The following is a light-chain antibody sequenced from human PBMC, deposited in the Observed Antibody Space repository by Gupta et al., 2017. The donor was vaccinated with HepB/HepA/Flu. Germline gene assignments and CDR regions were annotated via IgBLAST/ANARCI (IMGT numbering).Light chain of an antibody. J-gene: IGKJ2*01. CDR3: RRALETPET. CDR1: QSLLHGNGYNY. CDR2: LGS. V-gene: IGKV2-28*01. Sequence: DIVMTQSPLSLPVTPGEPASISCRSSQSLLHGNGYNYLDWFLQKPGQSPQLLIYLGSKRASGVPDRISGSASGADISLIISIGAAEDVGVYCSRRALETPETFGQGTRLEIK.